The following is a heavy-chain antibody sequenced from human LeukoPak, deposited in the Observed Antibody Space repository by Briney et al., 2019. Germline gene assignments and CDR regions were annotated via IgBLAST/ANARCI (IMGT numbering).Heavy chain of an antibody. J-gene: IGHJ4*02. V-gene: IGHV1-18*01. CDR1: GYTFTSYG. Sequence: ASVNISCKASGYTFTSYGISWVRQAPGQGFEWMGWISTYNGNTNYAQKFQGRVTMTTDTSTSTAYMEVRSLRSDDTAVYYCARDRQFGYWGLGTLVTVSS. CDR2: ISTYNGNT. CDR3: ARDRQFGY.